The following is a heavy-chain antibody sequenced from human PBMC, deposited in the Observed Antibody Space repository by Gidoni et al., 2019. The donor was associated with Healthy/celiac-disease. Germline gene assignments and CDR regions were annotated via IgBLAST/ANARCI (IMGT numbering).Heavy chain of an antibody. V-gene: IGHV4-59*01. CDR1: GGSISRYY. J-gene: IGHJ6*02. Sequence: QVQLQESGPGLVKPSETLSLTCTVSGGSISRYYWSWIRQPPGKGLEWIGYIYYSGSTNYNPSLKSRVTISVDTSKNQFSLKLSSVTAADTAVYYCASLAVAGNDYYYYGMDVWGQGTTVTVSS. CDR2: IYYSGST. CDR3: ASLAVAGNDYYYYGMDV. D-gene: IGHD6-19*01.